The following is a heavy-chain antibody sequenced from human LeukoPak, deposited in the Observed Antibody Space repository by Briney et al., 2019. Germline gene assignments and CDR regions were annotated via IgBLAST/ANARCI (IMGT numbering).Heavy chain of an antibody. CDR1: GFTFSSYG. Sequence: PGGSLRLSCAASGFTFSSYGMHWVRQAPGKGLEWVAFIRYDGSNKYYADSVKGRFTISRDNSKNTLYLQMNSLRAEDTAVYYCAKDQRFYCGGDCSTDYWGQGTLVTVSS. J-gene: IGHJ4*02. V-gene: IGHV3-30*02. D-gene: IGHD2-21*01. CDR2: IRYDGSNK. CDR3: AKDQRFYCGGDCSTDY.